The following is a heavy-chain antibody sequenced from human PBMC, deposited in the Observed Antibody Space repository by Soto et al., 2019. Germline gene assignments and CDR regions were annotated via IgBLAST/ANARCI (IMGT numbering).Heavy chain of an antibody. CDR1: GGSFSNYG. J-gene: IGHJ4*02. Sequence: QVQLVQSGAEVKKPGSSVKVSCKASGGSFSNYGITWVRQAPSLGLEWVGGIIPVSGKGDYAQKFQGRVRITADKSATTAYMELSRLTSGDTAVYYCAREVDWNYVIWGQGTLVTVSS. D-gene: IGHD1-7*01. CDR3: AREVDWNYVI. CDR2: IIPVSGKG. V-gene: IGHV1-69*06.